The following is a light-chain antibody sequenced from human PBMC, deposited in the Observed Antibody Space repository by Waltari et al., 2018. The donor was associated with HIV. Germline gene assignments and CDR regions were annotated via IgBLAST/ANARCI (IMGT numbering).Light chain of an antibody. J-gene: IGLJ3*02. V-gene: IGLV1-44*01. CDR3: AAWDDSLNGWV. CDR1: SSNIGSNT. Sequence: QSVLTQPPSASGTPGQRVTVSCSGSSSNIGSNTVTWFQQLPGTAPKLLIYSTKQRPSGVPDRFAGSKSGTSASLAITGLQSEDEAHYYCAAWDDSLNGWVFGGGTKLTVL. CDR2: STK.